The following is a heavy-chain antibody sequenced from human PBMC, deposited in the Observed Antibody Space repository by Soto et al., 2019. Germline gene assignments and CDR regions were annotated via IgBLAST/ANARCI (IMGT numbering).Heavy chain of an antibody. CDR1: DGSISSRSYY. CDR2: INYSGTT. J-gene: IGHJ4*02. Sequence: SQIMSLTCSVSDGSISSRSYYCARKRQPPGQGLEWIGSINYSGTTYYNPSLKSRVTISVDTSKNQFSLNLGSVTAADTAVYYCARLGRCSTSCDFDYWGQGTLVTVSS. CDR3: ARLGRCSTSCDFDY. V-gene: IGHV4-39*01. D-gene: IGHD2-2*01.